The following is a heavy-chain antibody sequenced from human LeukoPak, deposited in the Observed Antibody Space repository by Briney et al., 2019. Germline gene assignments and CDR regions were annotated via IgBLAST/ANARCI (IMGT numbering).Heavy chain of an antibody. J-gene: IGHJ4*02. CDR2: INHSGST. CDR1: GGSFSGYY. V-gene: IGHV4-34*01. Sequence: SETLSLTCAVYGGSFSGYYWSWIRQPPGKGLEWIGEINHSGSTNYNPSLKGRVTISVDTSKNQFSLKLSSETAADTAVYYCARGVSGWGFDYWGQGTLVTVSS. D-gene: IGHD6-19*01. CDR3: ARGVSGWGFDY.